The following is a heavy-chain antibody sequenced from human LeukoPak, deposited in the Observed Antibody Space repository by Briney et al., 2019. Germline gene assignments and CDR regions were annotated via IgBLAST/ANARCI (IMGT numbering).Heavy chain of an antibody. Sequence: ASVKVSCKASGYTFTGYYMHWVRQAPGQGLEWMGRIIPILGIANYAQKFQGRVTITADKSTSTAYMELSSLRSEDTAVYYCARDPGWLQSAYGMDVWGQGTTVTVSS. CDR3: ARDPGWLQSAYGMDV. V-gene: IGHV1-69*04. D-gene: IGHD5-24*01. J-gene: IGHJ6*02. CDR2: IIPILGIA. CDR1: GYTFTGYY.